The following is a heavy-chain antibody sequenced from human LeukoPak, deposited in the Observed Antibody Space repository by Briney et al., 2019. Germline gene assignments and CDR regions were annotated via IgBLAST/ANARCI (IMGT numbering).Heavy chain of an antibody. D-gene: IGHD5-24*01. CDR2: VYFTGRT. V-gene: IGHV4-59*11. Sequence: PSETLSLTCSVSGASIGSHYWSWIRQPPGKGLEWIGYVYFTGRTNYNPFLKSRVTISVDSHNKQFSLELRSVTAADTAVYFCARTGDGYNYYNYYMDVWGTGTTVSVSS. CDR1: GASIGSHY. CDR3: ARTGDGYNYYNYYMDV. J-gene: IGHJ6*03.